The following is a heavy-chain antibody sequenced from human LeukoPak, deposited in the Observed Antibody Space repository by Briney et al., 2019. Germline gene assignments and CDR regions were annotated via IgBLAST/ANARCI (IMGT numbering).Heavy chain of an antibody. J-gene: IGHJ5*02. CDR1: GGSISSYY. V-gene: IGHV4-4*07. D-gene: IGHD3-10*01. Sequence: SETLSLTCTVSGGSISSYYWSWIRQPAGKGLEWIGRIYTGGSTNYNPSLKSRVTMSVDTSKNQFSLKLSSVTAADTAVYYCARDRILWFGEQFDPWGQGTLVTVSS. CDR3: ARDRILWFGEQFDP. CDR2: IYTGGST.